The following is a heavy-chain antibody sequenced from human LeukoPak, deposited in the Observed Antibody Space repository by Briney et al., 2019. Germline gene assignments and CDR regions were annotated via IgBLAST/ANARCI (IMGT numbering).Heavy chain of an antibody. CDR3: AKDVYYDSSGLDFFDY. CDR1: GFTFNNYA. CDR2: ISCSCGST. D-gene: IGHD3-22*01. Sequence: PGGSLRLSCAASGFTFNNYAMTWVRQAPGKGLEWVSAISCSCGSTYYADSVKGRFTISRDNSMNTLYLQMNRLRAEDTAVYYCAKDVYYDSSGLDFFDYWGQGTLVTVSS. J-gene: IGHJ4*02. V-gene: IGHV3-23*01.